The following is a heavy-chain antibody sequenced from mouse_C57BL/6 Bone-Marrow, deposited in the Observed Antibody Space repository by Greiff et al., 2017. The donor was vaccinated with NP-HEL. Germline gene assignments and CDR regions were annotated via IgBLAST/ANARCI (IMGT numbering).Heavy chain of an antibody. D-gene: IGHD4-1*01. CDR3: AREGKLGFAY. CDR1: GYAFTNYL. CDR2: INPGSGGT. J-gene: IGHJ3*01. V-gene: IGHV1-54*01. Sequence: QVQLQQSGAELVRPGTSVKVSCKASGYAFTNYLIEWVKQRPGQGLEWIGVINPGSGGTNYNEKFKGKATLTADKSSSTAYMQLSSLTSEDSAVYFCAREGKLGFAYWGQGTLVTVSA.